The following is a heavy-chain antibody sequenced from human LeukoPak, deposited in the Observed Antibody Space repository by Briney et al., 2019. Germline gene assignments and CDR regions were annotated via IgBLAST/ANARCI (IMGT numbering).Heavy chain of an antibody. CDR3: ARALYSYGSGSPFDY. D-gene: IGHD3-10*01. J-gene: IGHJ4*02. CDR2: INHSGST. Sequence: SETLSLTCAVYGGSFSGYYWSWIRQPPGKGLEWIGEINHSGSTNYNPSLKSRVTVSGDTSKNQFSLRLSSVTAADTAVYYCARALYSYGSGSPFDYWGQGTLVTVSS. V-gene: IGHV4-34*01. CDR1: GGSFSGYY.